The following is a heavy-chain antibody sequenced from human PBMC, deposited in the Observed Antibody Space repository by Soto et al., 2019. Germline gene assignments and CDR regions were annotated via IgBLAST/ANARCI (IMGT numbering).Heavy chain of an antibody. D-gene: IGHD2-15*01. V-gene: IGHV1-45*02. CDR3: ARSSPQGFTPPY. Sequence: GASVKVSCKASGYTRTCRSLLWLQQAPGQGLERMRWTTLYNGHTNYAKKCQGRVAVTRDVSLRTAYIDLSSLRSEDSPVYYWARSSPQGFTPPYWGQGTQVTVSS. CDR2: TTLYNGHT. CDR1: GYTRTCRS. J-gene: IGHJ4*02.